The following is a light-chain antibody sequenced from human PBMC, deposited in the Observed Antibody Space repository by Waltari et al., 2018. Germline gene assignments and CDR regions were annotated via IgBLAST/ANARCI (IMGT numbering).Light chain of an antibody. Sequence: EIQMTQSPSSLSTSVGDRVTITCHTSQDISNYLNWYQQKPGKAPKLLIYAVSNLETGVPSRFSGSGSGTNFTFTVTNLQPDDFAIYFCQQSFSSPWTFGQGTRV. J-gene: IGKJ1*01. V-gene: IGKV1-33*01. CDR3: QQSFSSPWT. CDR2: AVS. CDR1: QDISNY.